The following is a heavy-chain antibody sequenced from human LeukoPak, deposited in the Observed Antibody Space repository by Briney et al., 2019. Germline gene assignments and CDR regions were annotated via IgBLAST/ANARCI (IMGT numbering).Heavy chain of an antibody. J-gene: IGHJ4*02. Sequence: SETLSLTCTVSGGSISSGDYYWSWVRQPPGKGLEWIGYIYYSGSTYYNPSLKSRVTISVDTSKNQFSLKLSSVTAADTAVYYCARSPSRPEPGIFDYWGQGTLVTVSS. CDR1: GGSISSGDYY. CDR3: ARSPSRPEPGIFDY. CDR2: IYYSGST. V-gene: IGHV4-30-4*01. D-gene: IGHD1-14*01.